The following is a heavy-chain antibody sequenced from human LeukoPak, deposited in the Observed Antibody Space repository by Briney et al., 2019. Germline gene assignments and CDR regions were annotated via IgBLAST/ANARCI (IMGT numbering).Heavy chain of an antibody. J-gene: IGHJ4*02. CDR2: ISYDGSNK. CDR3: ARDLSTIFGVGPFDY. Sequence: GGSLRLSCAASGFTFSSYAMHWVRQAPGKGLEWVAVISYDGSNKYYADSVKGRFTISRDNSKNTLYLQMNSLRAEDTAVYYCARDLSTIFGVGPFDYWGQGTLVTVSS. D-gene: IGHD3-3*01. CDR1: GFTFSSYA. V-gene: IGHV3-30*04.